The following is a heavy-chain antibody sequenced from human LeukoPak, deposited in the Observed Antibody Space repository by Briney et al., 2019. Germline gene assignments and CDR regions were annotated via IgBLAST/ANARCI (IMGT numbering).Heavy chain of an antibody. J-gene: IGHJ4*02. CDR1: GFTFSNAW. V-gene: IGHV3-15*01. CDR2: IKGKPDGGTT. D-gene: IGHD3-3*01. CDR3: TTGSDLDY. Sequence: GGSLRLSCAASGFTFSNAWMSWVRQAPGKGXXXVGRIKGKPDGGTTDYAAPVKGKFTISRDDSKNTLYLQMNSLQTEDTAVYYCTTGSDLDYWGQGTLVTVSS.